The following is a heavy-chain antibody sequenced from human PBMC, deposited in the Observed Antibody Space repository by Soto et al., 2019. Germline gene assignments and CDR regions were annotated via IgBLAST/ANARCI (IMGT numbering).Heavy chain of an antibody. Sequence: QVQLQQWGAGLLKPSETLSLTCGVYGGPFSGYYWSWIRQPPGKGLEWIGEINHSGTTNYNTSIKSIVTKSIEPSKNPFSLKLSSVTAADTDVYYCARGRRYYGAGRLNWFDPWGQGTMVTVSS. D-gene: IGHD3-10*01. J-gene: IGHJ5*02. CDR2: INHSGTT. CDR1: GGPFSGYY. V-gene: IGHV4-34*01. CDR3: ARGRRYYGAGRLNWFDP.